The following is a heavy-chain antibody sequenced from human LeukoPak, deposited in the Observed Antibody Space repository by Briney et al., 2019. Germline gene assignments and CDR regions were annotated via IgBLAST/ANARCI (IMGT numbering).Heavy chain of an antibody. D-gene: IGHD4-17*01. J-gene: IGHJ5*02. Sequence: GESLKISWQTSGYDFSTKWIGWVRQMPGKSLEWMGIIYPLESITKYSPAFQGHVTLTADTSINTAFLQWTSLKASDTAIYYCARLAPDYADYWFDPWGQGTLVTVSS. V-gene: IGHV5-51*01. CDR1: GYDFSTKW. CDR3: ARLAPDYADYWFDP. CDR2: IYPLESIT.